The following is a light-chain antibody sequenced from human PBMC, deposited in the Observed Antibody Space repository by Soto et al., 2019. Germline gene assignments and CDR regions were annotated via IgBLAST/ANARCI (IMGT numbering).Light chain of an antibody. Sequence: QSALTQPASVSGSPGQLITISCTGTSSDVGTYNYVSWYQHHPGKAPKLIIYEVSNRPSGVSNRFSGSKSGSTASLTISGLQAEDEADYHCTSYTRDIALVFGTGTKLTVL. J-gene: IGLJ1*01. CDR2: EVS. CDR1: SSDVGTYNY. CDR3: TSYTRDIALV. V-gene: IGLV2-14*01.